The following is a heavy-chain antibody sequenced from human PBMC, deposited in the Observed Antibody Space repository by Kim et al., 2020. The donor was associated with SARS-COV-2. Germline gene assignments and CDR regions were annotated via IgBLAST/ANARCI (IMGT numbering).Heavy chain of an antibody. CDR2: INHSGST. V-gene: IGHV4-34*01. CDR3: ARGGLGMATTSGGDSDY. D-gene: IGHD5-12*01. Sequence: SETLSLTCAVYGGSFSGYYWSWIRQPPGKGLEWIGEINHSGSTNYNPSLKSRVTISVDTSKNQFSLKLSSVTAADTAVYYCARGGLGMATTSGGDSDYWGQGTLVTVSS. CDR1: GGSFSGYY. J-gene: IGHJ4*02.